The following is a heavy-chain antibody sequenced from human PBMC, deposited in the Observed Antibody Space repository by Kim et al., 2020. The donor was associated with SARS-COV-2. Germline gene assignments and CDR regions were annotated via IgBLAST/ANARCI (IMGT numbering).Heavy chain of an antibody. CDR2: INPNSGGT. Sequence: ASVKVSCKASGYTFTGYYMHWVRQAPGQGLEWMGWINPNSGGTNYAQKFQGRVTMTRDTSISTAYMELSRLRSDDTAVYYCASRPEDYCGGDCYSGAFDIWGQGTMVTVSS. CDR1: GYTFTGYY. CDR3: ASRPEDYCGGDCYSGAFDI. V-gene: IGHV1-2*02. J-gene: IGHJ3*02. D-gene: IGHD2-21*01.